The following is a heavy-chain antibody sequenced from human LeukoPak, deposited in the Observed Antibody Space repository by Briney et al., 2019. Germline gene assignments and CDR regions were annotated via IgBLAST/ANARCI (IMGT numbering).Heavy chain of an antibody. V-gene: IGHV4-31*03. Sequence: SETLSLTCTVSGGSINTRGNYWSWIRQHPGKGLEWIGSISYTGTTYYNPSLESRLSVSVDTSKSQFSLKVNSVTAADTAVYYCARALRYFDWPVDYWGQGTLVTVSS. D-gene: IGHD3-9*01. CDR3: ARALRYFDWPVDY. CDR1: GGSINTRGNY. J-gene: IGHJ4*02. CDR2: ISYTGTT.